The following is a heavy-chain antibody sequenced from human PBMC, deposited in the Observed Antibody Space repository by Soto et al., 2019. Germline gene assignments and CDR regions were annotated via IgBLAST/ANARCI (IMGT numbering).Heavy chain of an antibody. CDR2: ISYDGSNK. V-gene: IGHV3-30-3*01. CDR3: ARGTTTSAFSAMDV. J-gene: IGHJ6*02. CDR1: GFTFSNNA. D-gene: IGHD1-1*01. Sequence: QVQLVESGGGVVQPGRSLRLSCAASGFTFSNNAMDWVRQAPGKGLEWVAVISYDGSNKYIAESVKGRFTISRDNSKNTPFLQMNRLRAEDTDVYYCARGTTTSAFSAMDVWGQGTTVTVSS.